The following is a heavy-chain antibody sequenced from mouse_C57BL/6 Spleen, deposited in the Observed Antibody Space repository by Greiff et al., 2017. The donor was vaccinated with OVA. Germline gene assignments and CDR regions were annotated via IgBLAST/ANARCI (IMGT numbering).Heavy chain of an antibody. CDR3: ARSYYGSSYEFDY. J-gene: IGHJ2*01. CDR1: GYTFTSYW. D-gene: IGHD1-1*01. Sequence: VQLQQPGAELVKPGASVKLSCKASGYTFTSYWMHWVKQRPGQGLEWIGMIHPNSGSTNYNEKFKSKATLTVDKSSSTAYMQLSSLTSEDSAVYYCARSYYGSSYEFDYWGQGTTLTVSS. CDR2: IHPNSGST. V-gene: IGHV1-64*01.